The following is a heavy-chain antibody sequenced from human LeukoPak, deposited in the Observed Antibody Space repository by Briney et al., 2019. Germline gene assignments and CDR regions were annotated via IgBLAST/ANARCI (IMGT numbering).Heavy chain of an antibody. J-gene: IGHJ6*03. CDR1: GYTFTSYG. CDR2: IIPIFGTA. CDR3: ASYTQNEHYDFWSGGGFYYMDV. D-gene: IGHD3-3*01. Sequence: ASVKVSFKASGYTFTSYGISWVRQAPGQGLEWMGGIIPIFGTANYAQKFQGRVTITTDESTSTAYMELSSLRSEDTAVYYCASYTQNEHYDFWSGGGFYYMDVWGKGTTVTVSS. V-gene: IGHV1-69*05.